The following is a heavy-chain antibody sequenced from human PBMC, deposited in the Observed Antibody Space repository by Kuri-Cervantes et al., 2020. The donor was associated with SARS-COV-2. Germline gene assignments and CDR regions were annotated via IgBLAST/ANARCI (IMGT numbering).Heavy chain of an antibody. V-gene: IGHV3-21*01. J-gene: IGHJ4*02. Sequence: GGSLRLSCAASGFTFSSYSMNWVRQAPGKGLEWVSSISSSSSYIYYADSVKGRFTISRDNSKNTLYLQMNSLRAEDTAVYYCANSLLLSLDYWGQGTLVTVSS. CDR3: ANSLLLSLDY. CDR2: ISSSSSYI. CDR1: GFTFSSYS. D-gene: IGHD1-26*01.